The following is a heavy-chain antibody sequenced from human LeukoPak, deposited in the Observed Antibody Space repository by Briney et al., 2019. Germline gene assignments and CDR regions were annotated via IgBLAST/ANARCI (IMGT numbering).Heavy chain of an antibody. CDR1: GGTFSSYA. D-gene: IGHD3-16*02. CDR2: IIPIFGTA. CDR3: ATRPGVWGSYRYSPSLNFDY. Sequence: ASVKVSCKASGGTFSSYAISWVRQAPGQGLEWMGGIIPIFGTADYAQKFQGRVTITADESTSTAYMELSSLRSEDTAVYYCATRPGVWGSYRYSPSLNFDYWGQGTLVTVSS. V-gene: IGHV1-69*01. J-gene: IGHJ4*02.